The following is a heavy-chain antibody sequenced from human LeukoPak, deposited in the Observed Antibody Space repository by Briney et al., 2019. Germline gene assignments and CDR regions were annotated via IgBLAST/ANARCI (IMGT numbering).Heavy chain of an antibody. Sequence: SETLSLTCTVSGGSISSGGYYWSWLRQHPGKGLEWIGYIYYSGSTYYNPSLKSRVTISVDTSKNQFSLKLSSVTAADTAVYYCARDLDYYDSSGYYYNAFDIWGQGTMVTVSS. J-gene: IGHJ3*02. V-gene: IGHV4-31*03. CDR1: GGSISSGGYY. D-gene: IGHD3-22*01. CDR3: ARDLDYYDSSGYYYNAFDI. CDR2: IYYSGST.